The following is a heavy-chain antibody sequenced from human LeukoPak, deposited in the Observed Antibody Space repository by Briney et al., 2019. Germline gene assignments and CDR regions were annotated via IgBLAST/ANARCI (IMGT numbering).Heavy chain of an antibody. J-gene: IGHJ4*02. V-gene: IGHV4-61*02. CDR1: GGSITSGSFY. D-gene: IGHD5-18*01. Sequence: SETLSLTCIVSGGSITSGSFYWSWIRRPAGKGLEWIGRLHTSGSTNYNPSLKSRVAISVDTSENQFSLKLNSVTAADTAVYYCTRTGYSSGYVDYWGQGTLVTVSS. CDR3: TRTGYSSGYVDY. CDR2: LHTSGST.